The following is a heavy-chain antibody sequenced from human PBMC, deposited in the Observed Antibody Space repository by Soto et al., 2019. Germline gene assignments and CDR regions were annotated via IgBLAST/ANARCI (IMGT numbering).Heavy chain of an antibody. J-gene: IGHJ5*01. Sequence: GESLKISCKGSGYSFTSYWISWVRQMPGKGLEWMGRIDPSDSYTNYSPSFQGHVTISADKSISTAYLQWSSLKASDTAIHYCARLYSTSFDCWGQGTLVTVSS. D-gene: IGHD6-6*01. CDR2: IDPSDSYT. V-gene: IGHV5-10-1*01. CDR1: GYSFTSYW. CDR3: ARLYSTSFDC.